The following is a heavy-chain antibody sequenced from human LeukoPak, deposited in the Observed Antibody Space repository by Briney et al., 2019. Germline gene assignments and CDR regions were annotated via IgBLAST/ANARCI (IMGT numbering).Heavy chain of an antibody. CDR1: GGSISSYY. CDR2: IYYSGST. CDR3: ARLIAAAWATFDY. V-gene: IGHV4-59*01. D-gene: IGHD6-13*01. Sequence: SETLSLTCTVSGGSISSYYWSWIRQPPGKGLEWIGYIYYSGSTNYNPSLKSRDTISVDTSKNQFSLKLSSVTAADTAVYYCARLIAAAWATFDYWGQGTLVTVSS. J-gene: IGHJ4*02.